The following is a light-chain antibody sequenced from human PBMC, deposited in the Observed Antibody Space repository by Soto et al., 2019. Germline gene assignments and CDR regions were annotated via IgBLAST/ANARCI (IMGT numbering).Light chain of an antibody. CDR3: QQYGSSPRT. J-gene: IGKJ1*01. Sequence: EIVLTQSPGTLSLSPGEGTTLSCRASQSISSSYLAWYQQKPGQAPRLLIYDASNRATGIPDRFSGSGSGTDFTLTLSRLEPEDFAVYYCQQYGSSPRTFGQGTKVDIK. CDR1: QSISSSY. V-gene: IGKV3-20*01. CDR2: DAS.